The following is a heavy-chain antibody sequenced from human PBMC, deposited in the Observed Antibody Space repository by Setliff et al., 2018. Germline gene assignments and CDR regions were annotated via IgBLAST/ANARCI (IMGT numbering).Heavy chain of an antibody. J-gene: IGHJ4*02. Sequence: PGGSLRLSCTASGFSYSNCWVSWVRQAPGKGLECVGRIKREVDGGTTDYAAPVKGRFSISRDDSKNTLYLQMNNLKTEDTAVYYCTRNTPDDYWGQGTLVTVSS. CDR2: IKREVDGGTT. CDR3: TRNTPDDY. V-gene: IGHV3-15*01. CDR1: GFSYSNCW.